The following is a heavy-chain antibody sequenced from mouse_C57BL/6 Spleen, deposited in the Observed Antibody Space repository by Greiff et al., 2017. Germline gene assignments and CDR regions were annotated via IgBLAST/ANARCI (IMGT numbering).Heavy chain of an antibody. CDR1: GYTFTSYW. D-gene: IGHD2-3*01. J-gene: IGHJ3*01. CDR3: ARCDDGSAY. V-gene: IGHV1-69*01. CDR2: IDPSDSYT. Sequence: QVQLQQPGAELVMPGASVKLSCKASGYTFTSYWMHWVKQRPGQGLEWIGEIDPSDSYTNYNQKFKGKSTLTVDKSSSTAYMQLSSLTSEDSAVYYCARCDDGSAYWGQGTLVTVSA.